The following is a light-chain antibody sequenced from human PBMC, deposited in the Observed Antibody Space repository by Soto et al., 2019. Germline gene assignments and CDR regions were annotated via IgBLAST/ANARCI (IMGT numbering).Light chain of an antibody. Sequence: DIQMTQSPSSVSASVGDRVTITCRASQGIGSWLAWFQQKPGEAPRLLIYAASSLHSGVPSRFSGSGSGTDFTLTITSLQPEDFATYSCQQGDSFPLTFGGGTKVEIK. CDR1: QGIGSW. CDR2: AAS. CDR3: QQGDSFPLT. V-gene: IGKV1-12*01. J-gene: IGKJ4*01.